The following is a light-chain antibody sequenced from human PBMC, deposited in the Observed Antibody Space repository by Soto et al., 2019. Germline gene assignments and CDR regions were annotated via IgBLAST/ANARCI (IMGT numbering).Light chain of an antibody. Sequence: QLVLTQPPSASGTPGQRVTISCSGSISNIGSNFIYWYQQLPGTAPKLLIYRNNERPSGVPDRFSGSKSGTSASLAISGLRSEDEADYHCAAWDDSLSGVVFGGGTQLTVL. CDR1: ISNIGSNF. J-gene: IGLJ2*01. CDR3: AAWDDSLSGVV. CDR2: RNN. V-gene: IGLV1-47*01.